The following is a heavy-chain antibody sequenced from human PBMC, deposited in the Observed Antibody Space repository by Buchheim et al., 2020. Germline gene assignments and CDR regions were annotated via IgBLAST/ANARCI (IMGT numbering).Heavy chain of an antibody. J-gene: IGHJ4*02. CDR3: AKVDYYDSSGCYRDY. V-gene: IGHV3-30*18. CDR1: GFTFSSYG. CDR2: ISYDGSNK. D-gene: IGHD3-22*01. Sequence: QVQLVESGGGVVQPGRSLRLSCAASGFTFSSYGMHWVRQAPGKGLEWVAVISYDGSNKYYADSVKGRFTISRDNSKNTLYLQMNSLRAEDTAVYYCAKVDYYDSSGCYRDYWGQGTL.